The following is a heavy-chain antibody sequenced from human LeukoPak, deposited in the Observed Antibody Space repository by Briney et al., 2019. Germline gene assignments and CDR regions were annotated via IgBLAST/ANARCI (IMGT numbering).Heavy chain of an antibody. D-gene: IGHD6-13*01. J-gene: IGHJ5*02. CDR1: GGSIGNYY. V-gene: IGHV4-4*07. CDR3: ARCGIAAAGRFDP. Sequence: SETLSLTCTVSGGSIGNYYWSWIRQPAEKGLEWIGHIYASGTTTYNPSLKSRVSMSVDTSKNQFSLKLSSVTAADTAVYYCARCGIAAAGRFDPWGQGTLVTVSS. CDR2: IYASGTT.